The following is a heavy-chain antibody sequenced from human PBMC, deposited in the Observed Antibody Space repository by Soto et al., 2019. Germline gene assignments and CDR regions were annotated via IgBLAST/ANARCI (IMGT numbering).Heavy chain of an antibody. D-gene: IGHD6-19*01. J-gene: IGHJ4*02. CDR3: ARVGTGWYDDY. Sequence: EVQLVESGGGLVQPGRSLRLSCAASGFIFTNYEMNWVRQAPGKGLEWVSYITSSGSTIYYADSVKGRFTISRDNANNSLYLQMNSLRAEDTAVYFCARVGTGWYDDYWGQGTLVTVSS. CDR1: GFIFTNYE. V-gene: IGHV3-48*03. CDR2: ITSSGSTI.